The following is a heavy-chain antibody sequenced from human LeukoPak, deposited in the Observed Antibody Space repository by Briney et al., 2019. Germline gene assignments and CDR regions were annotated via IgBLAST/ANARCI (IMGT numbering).Heavy chain of an antibody. V-gene: IGHV3-23*01. CDR1: GFTFSSYA. CDR3: ARVGGYCSSTSCYTGNDAFDI. CDR2: ISGSGGST. J-gene: IGHJ3*02. D-gene: IGHD2-2*02. Sequence: GGSLRLSCAASGFTFSSYAMSWVRQAPGKGLEWVSAISGSGGSTYYADSVKGRFTISRDNSKNTLYLQMNSLRAEDTAVYYCARVGGYCSSTSCYTGNDAFDIWGQGTMVTVSS.